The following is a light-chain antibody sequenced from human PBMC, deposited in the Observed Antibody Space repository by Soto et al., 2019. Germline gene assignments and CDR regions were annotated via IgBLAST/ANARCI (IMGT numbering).Light chain of an antibody. CDR2: WAS. CDR1: KSGLYSSNNKNY. V-gene: IGKV4-1*01. J-gene: IGKJ4*01. CDR3: QQYYSSPLT. Sequence: DIVMTQSPDSLALSLGARATITCKSSKSGLYSSNNKNYLAWYQQKPGQPPKLLIYWASTRESGVPDRFSGSGSGTDFTLTISSLQAEDVAVYYCQQYYSSPLTFGGGTKVEIK.